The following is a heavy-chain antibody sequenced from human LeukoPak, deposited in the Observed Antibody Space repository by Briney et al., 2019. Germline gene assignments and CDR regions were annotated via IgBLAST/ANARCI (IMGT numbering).Heavy chain of an antibody. CDR1: GGSISSFS. Sequence: SETLSLTCTVSGGSISSFSWNSIRQPAEKGLEWIGRMYTSGSTNYNPSLKSRVTMSVDTSKNQFSLKVNSVTAADTAVYYCAREVSLISSIGDWFDPWGQGILVTVSS. D-gene: IGHD6-6*01. CDR2: MYTSGST. J-gene: IGHJ5*02. CDR3: AREVSLISSIGDWFDP. V-gene: IGHV4-4*07.